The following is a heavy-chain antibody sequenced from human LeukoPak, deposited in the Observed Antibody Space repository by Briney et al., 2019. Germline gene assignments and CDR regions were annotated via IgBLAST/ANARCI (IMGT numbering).Heavy chain of an antibody. CDR1: GFTFSSYA. Sequence: GGSLRLSYAASGFTFSSYAMSWVRQAPGKGLEWVSAISDSGDSTYYADSVNGRFTISRDNSKNTLYLQMNSLRAEDTAVYYCAKAALRSGSYSTADYWGQGTLVTVSS. CDR2: ISDSGDST. J-gene: IGHJ4*02. CDR3: AKAALRSGSYSTADY. V-gene: IGHV3-23*01. D-gene: IGHD1-26*01.